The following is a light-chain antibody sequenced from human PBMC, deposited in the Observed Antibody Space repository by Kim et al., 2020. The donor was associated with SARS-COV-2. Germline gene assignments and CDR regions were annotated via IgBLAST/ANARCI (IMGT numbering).Light chain of an antibody. Sequence: EIVLTQSPGSLSLSPGERGTLSCRASQSVSSNSLAWFQQKPGQAPRLLVYGASKRAIGIPDRFNGSGSGTDFTLTIGRLEPEDFAVYYCQQYGRSPFIFGPGTKVDIK. CDR1: QSVSSNS. V-gene: IGKV3-20*01. CDR2: GAS. CDR3: QQYGRSPFI. J-gene: IGKJ3*01.